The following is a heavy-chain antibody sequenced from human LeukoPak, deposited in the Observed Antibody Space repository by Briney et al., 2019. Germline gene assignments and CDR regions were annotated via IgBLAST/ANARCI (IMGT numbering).Heavy chain of an antibody. D-gene: IGHD2-15*01. V-gene: IGHV3-13*01. CDR2: IATAGDT. J-gene: IGHJ3*02. CDR3: TRGGRDGFDI. Sequence: GGSLRLSCAASGFTFSSYDMHWVRQPTGKGLEWVSAIATAGDTFYSGSVKGRFPISRENVKNSLYLQMNSLRVGDTALYFCTRGGRDGFDIWGQGTLVTVSS. CDR1: GFTFSSYD.